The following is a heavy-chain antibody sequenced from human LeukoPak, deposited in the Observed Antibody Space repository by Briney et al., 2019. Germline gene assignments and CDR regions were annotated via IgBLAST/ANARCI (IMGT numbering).Heavy chain of an antibody. V-gene: IGHV4-59*08. Sequence: SETLSLTCTISGGSISTYYWSWLRQPPGKGLEWIGYIYYTGNTNYNPSLKSRVAMSVDTSKNHFSLKLNSVIAADTAVYYCARRPSGRMDWYLDLWGRGTLVTVSS. CDR1: GGSISTYY. CDR3: ARRPSGRMDWYLDL. D-gene: IGHD2-15*01. CDR2: IYYTGNT. J-gene: IGHJ2*01.